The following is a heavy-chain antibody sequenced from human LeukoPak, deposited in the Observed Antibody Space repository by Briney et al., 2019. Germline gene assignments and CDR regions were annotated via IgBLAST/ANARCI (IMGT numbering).Heavy chain of an antibody. J-gene: IGHJ3*02. CDR2: IWYDGSNK. D-gene: IGHD5/OR15-5a*01. Sequence: GGSLRLSCAASGFTFSSYGMHWVRQAPGKGLEWVAVIWYDGSNKYYAGFVKGRFTISRDNSKNTLYLQMNSLRAEDTAVYYCARDEGLAFDIWGQGTMVTVSS. V-gene: IGHV3-33*01. CDR3: ARDEGLAFDI. CDR1: GFTFSSYG.